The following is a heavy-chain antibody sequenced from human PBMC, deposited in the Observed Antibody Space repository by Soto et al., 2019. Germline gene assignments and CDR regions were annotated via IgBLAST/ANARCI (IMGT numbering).Heavy chain of an antibody. V-gene: IGHV3-21*03. J-gene: IGHJ5*02. D-gene: IGHD6-13*01. Sequence: EVQLVESGGGLVKPGGSLRLSCAASGFTFNTYDMNWVRQAPGKGLEWVSSITTSSAYIYYADSLKGRITISRDNAKNSLFLQMNSLRAEGTAVYYCVRPAAARLLRHSWFDTWGQGTLVTVSS. CDR3: VRPAAARLLRHSWFDT. CDR2: ITTSSAYI. CDR1: GFTFNTYD.